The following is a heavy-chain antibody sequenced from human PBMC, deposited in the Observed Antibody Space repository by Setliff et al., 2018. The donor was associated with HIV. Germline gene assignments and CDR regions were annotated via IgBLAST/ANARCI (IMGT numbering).Heavy chain of an antibody. CDR1: GYTFTSYD. J-gene: IGHJ3*02. CDR3: ARRITGLDAFDI. D-gene: IGHD2-8*02. CDR2: MNPNSGNT. V-gene: IGHV1-8*02. Sequence: ASVKVSCKASGYTFTSYDINWVRQANGQGLEWMGWMNPNSGNTGYAQKFQGRVTMTRNTSISTAYMELSSLRSEDTAVYYCARRITGLDAFDIWGQGTMVTVSS.